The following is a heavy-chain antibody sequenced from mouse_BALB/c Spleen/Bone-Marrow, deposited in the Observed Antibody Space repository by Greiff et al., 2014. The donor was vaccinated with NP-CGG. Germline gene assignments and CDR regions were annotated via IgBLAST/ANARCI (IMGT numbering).Heavy chain of an antibody. CDR1: GFSLTSYG. V-gene: IGHV2-6-1*01. J-gene: IGHJ4*01. Sequence: QVQLKESGPGLVAPSQSLSITCTISGFSLTSYGVHWVRQPPGKGLEWLVVIWSDGSTTYNSALKSRLSISKDNSKSQVFLKMSSLQTDDTAMCYCARHGNYAMDYWGQGTSVTVSS. CDR2: IWSDGST. D-gene: IGHD1-1*02. CDR3: ARHGNYAMDY.